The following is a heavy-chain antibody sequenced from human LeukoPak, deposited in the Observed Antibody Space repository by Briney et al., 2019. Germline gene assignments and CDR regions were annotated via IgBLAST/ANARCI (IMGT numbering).Heavy chain of an antibody. CDR2: IYTSGST. CDR1: GGSISSYY. CDR3: VRDITIFGVVITPGNV. V-gene: IGHV4-4*07. D-gene: IGHD3-3*01. Sequence: SETLSLTCTVSGGSISSYYWSWIRQPAGKGLEWIGRIYTSGSTNYNPSLKSRVTMSVDTSKNQFSLKLSSVTAADTAVYYCVRDITIFGVVITPGNVWGQGTTVTVSS. J-gene: IGHJ6*02.